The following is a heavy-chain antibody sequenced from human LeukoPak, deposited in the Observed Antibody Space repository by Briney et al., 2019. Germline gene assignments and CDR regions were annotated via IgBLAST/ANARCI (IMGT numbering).Heavy chain of an antibody. J-gene: IGHJ4*02. CDR1: GFTFSSYA. D-gene: IGHD5-12*01. Sequence: GGSLRLSCAASGFTFSSYAMSWVRQAPGKGLEWVSAISGSGGSTYYADSVKGRFTISRDNSKNTLYLQMNSLRAEDTAVYYCAKSGYSGHTRRRYFDYWGQGTLVTVSS. V-gene: IGHV3-23*01. CDR2: ISGSGGST. CDR3: AKSGYSGHTRRRYFDY.